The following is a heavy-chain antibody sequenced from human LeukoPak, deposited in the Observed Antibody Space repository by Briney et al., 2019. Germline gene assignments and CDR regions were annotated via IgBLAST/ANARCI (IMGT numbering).Heavy chain of an antibody. Sequence: PGGSLRLSCAASGFTFSSYGMHWVRQAPGKGLEWVAVISYDGSNKYYADSVKGRFTISRDNSKNTLYLQMNSLRAEDTAVYYCARDLLFDFEGSNWFDPWGQGTLVTVSS. J-gene: IGHJ5*02. CDR1: GFTFSSYG. CDR3: ARDLLFDFEGSNWFDP. V-gene: IGHV3-30*03. D-gene: IGHD3-9*01. CDR2: ISYDGSNK.